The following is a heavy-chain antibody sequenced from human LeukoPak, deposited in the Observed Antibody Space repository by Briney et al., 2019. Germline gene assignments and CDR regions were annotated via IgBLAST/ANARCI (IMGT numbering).Heavy chain of an antibody. V-gene: IGHV4-38-2*01. CDR3: ARVLSFPYLLDS. J-gene: IGHJ4*02. D-gene: IGHD2/OR15-2a*01. Sequence: PSETLSLTCAISGHSTTRGYYWAWFRPSPGNGLEWIATFFQSHKSFYNASLESRVTMSLDTSKSQFSLNLTSVTAADTAVYSCARVLSFPYLLDSWGRGTQVTVSS. CDR2: FFQSHKS. CDR1: GHSTTRGYY.